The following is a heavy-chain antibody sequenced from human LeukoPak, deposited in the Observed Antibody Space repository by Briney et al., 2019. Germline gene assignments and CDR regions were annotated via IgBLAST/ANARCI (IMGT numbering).Heavy chain of an antibody. V-gene: IGHV1-8*03. J-gene: IGHJ4*02. CDR2: MNPNSGNT. CDR1: GYTFTSYD. CDR3: ARGLRDIVVVPAPYYFDY. D-gene: IGHD2-2*01. Sequence: ASVKVSCKASGYTFTSYDINWVRQATGQGLEWMGWMNPNSGNTGYAQKFQGRVTITRNTSISTAYMELSSLRSEDTAVYYCARGLRDIVVVPAPYYFDYWGQGTLVTVSS.